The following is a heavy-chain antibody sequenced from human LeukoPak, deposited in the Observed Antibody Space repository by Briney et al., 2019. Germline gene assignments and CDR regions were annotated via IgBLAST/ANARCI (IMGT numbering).Heavy chain of an antibody. D-gene: IGHD2-15*01. J-gene: IGHJ5*02. CDR1: GGSISSNSYY. CDR2: INDSGST. CDR3: ARWWGFDP. Sequence: SETLSLTCTVSGGSISSNSYYWTWIRQPPGKGLEWIGEINDSGSTNYNPSLKSRVTISVDTSNKQFSLKLNSVTAADTAVYYCARWWGFDPWGQGTLVTVSS. V-gene: IGHV4-39*07.